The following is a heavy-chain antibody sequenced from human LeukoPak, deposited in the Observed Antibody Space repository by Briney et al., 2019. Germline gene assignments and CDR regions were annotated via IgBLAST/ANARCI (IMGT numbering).Heavy chain of an antibody. V-gene: IGHV3-53*01. CDR1: GFTVSSNY. D-gene: IGHD6-13*01. J-gene: IGHJ4*02. CDR2: IYSGGST. CDR3: ARCIAAAGTFDY. Sequence: SGGSLRLSCAASGFTVSSNYMSWVRQAPGKGLEWVSVIYSGGSTYYADSVKGRFTISRDNSKNTLYLQMNSLRAEDTAVYYCARCIAAAGTFDYWGQGTLVTVSS.